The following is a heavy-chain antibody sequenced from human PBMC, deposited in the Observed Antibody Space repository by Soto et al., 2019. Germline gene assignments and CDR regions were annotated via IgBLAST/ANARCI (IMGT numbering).Heavy chain of an antibody. CDR2: ITVNSGNT. CDR3: GRGLGGGRYYFDY. CDR1: GYTFTSYG. D-gene: IGHD3-16*01. Sequence: QVQLVQSGVEVKKPGASVKVSCKASGYTFTSYGIGWVRQAPVQGLEWMGWITVNSGNTNYPQKHQGRGTMTTDTPPSPDYMGLRSPTFDDTAVYYCGRGLGGGRYYFDYGGEGILVTVSS. V-gene: IGHV1-18*01. J-gene: IGHJ4*02.